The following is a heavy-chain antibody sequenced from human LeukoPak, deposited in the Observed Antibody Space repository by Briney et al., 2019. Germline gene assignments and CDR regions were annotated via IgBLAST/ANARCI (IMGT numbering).Heavy chain of an antibody. V-gene: IGHV6-1*01. Sequence: SQTLSLTCAISGDSVSSNSAAWNWIRQSPSRGLEWLGRTYYRSKWYNDYAVSVKSRITINPDTSRNRFSLQLNSVTPEDTAVYYCARGRFLEWLLYFDYWGQGTLVTVSS. CDR2: TYYRSKWYN. D-gene: IGHD3-3*01. CDR1: GDSVSSNSAA. CDR3: ARGRFLEWLLYFDY. J-gene: IGHJ4*02.